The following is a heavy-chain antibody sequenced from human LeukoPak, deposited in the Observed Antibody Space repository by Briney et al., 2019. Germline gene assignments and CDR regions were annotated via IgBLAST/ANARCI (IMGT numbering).Heavy chain of an antibody. D-gene: IGHD6-19*01. CDR3: ARRSGWYLNFDY. Sequence: SETLSLTCTVSGGSINSYYWSWIRQPPGKGLEWIGYMYHSGSTNYSPSLKSRVTISVDTSKNHFSLKLSSVTAADTAVYYCARRSGWYLNFDYWGQGTLVTVSS. J-gene: IGHJ4*02. CDR1: GGSINSYY. CDR2: MYHSGST. V-gene: IGHV4-59*01.